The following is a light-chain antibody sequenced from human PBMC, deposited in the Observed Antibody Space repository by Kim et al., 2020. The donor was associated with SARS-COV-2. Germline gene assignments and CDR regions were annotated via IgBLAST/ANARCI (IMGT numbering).Light chain of an antibody. CDR2: GNN. V-gene: IGLV1-47*01. Sequence: ELTQPPSASGTPGQRVTISCSGSSSNIGSNYVYWYQQLPGTAPKLLIYGNNQRPSGVPDRFSGSKSGTSASLAISGLRSEDEADYYCAAWDDSLSGPVFGGGTQLTVL. J-gene: IGLJ2*01. CDR3: AAWDDSLSGPV. CDR1: SSNIGSNY.